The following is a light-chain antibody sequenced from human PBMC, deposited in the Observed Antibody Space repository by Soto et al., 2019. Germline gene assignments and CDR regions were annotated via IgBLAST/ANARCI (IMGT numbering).Light chain of an antibody. J-gene: IGLJ1*01. V-gene: IGLV2-14*01. Sequence: QSALTQPASVSGSPGQSITISCTGTSSDVGGYNYVSWYQQHPGKVPKLMIYEVSNRPSGVSNRFSGSKSGNTASLTVSGLQVEDEADYYCTSYTTSDTVVFGTGTKVTV. CDR2: EVS. CDR3: TSYTTSDTVV. CDR1: SSDVGGYNY.